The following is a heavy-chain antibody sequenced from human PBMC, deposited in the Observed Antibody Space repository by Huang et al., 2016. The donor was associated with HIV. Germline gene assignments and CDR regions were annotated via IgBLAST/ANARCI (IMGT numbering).Heavy chain of an antibody. CDR3: ARDPRIQSWLNFFDY. CDR2: INSEGSST. D-gene: IGHD3-22*01. Sequence: EVQLVESGGGLVQPGGSLRLSCAASGFSISSYWMHWVRQAPGKGLGWVARINSEGSSTSDADSVKGRFTISRDNAKNTLYLQMNSLRAEDTAVYYCARDPRIQSWLNFFDYWGQGTLVSVSS. CDR1: GFSISSYW. J-gene: IGHJ4*02. V-gene: IGHV3-74*01.